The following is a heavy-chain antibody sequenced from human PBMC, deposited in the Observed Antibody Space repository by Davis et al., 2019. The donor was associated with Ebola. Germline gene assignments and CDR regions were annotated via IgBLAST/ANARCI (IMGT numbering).Heavy chain of an antibody. CDR3: ERVQWLVDDY. V-gene: IGHV3-48*02. CDR2: ISSSSSTI. Sequence: GESLKISCAASGFTFSSYSMNWVRQAPGKGLVWVSYISSSSSTIYYADSVKGRFTISRDNAKNSLYLQMNSLRDEDTAVYYCERVQWLVDDYWGQGTLVTVSS. J-gene: IGHJ4*02. CDR1: GFTFSSYS. D-gene: IGHD6-19*01.